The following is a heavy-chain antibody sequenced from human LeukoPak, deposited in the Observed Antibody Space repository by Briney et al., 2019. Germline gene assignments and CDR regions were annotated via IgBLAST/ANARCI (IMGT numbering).Heavy chain of an antibody. CDR1: GFTFSDHY. CDR3: ARGNPLLMITFGGLFDY. V-gene: IGHV3-11*01. J-gene: IGHJ4*02. D-gene: IGHD3-16*01. Sequence: GGSLRLSCGASGFTFSDHYMSWIRQAPGKGLEWISYISDGGRTIHYADSVKGRFTISRDNAKNSLYLQMNSLRPDDTAVYYCARGNPLLMITFGGLFDYWGQGTLVTVSS. CDR2: ISDGGRTI.